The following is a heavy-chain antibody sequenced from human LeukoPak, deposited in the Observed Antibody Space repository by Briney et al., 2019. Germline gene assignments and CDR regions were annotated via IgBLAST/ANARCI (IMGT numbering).Heavy chain of an antibody. J-gene: IGHJ3*02. V-gene: IGHV6-1*01. CDR2: ANYRSKWYY. CDR3: VGCSGGSCHSGAFQI. CDR1: GDSVSRKSAA. D-gene: IGHD2-15*01. Sequence: SQTLSLTCAISGDSVSRKSAAWSWIRQSPSRGLEWLARANYRSKWYYDYAVSVKSRMSINTDTSKNQFTLQLNSVTPEDTAVYYCVGCSGGSCHSGAFQIWGQGTMVTVSS.